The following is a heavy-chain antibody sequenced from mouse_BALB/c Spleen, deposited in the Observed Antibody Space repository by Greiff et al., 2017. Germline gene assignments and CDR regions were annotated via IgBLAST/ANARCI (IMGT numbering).Heavy chain of an antibody. V-gene: IGHV1S22*01. D-gene: IGHD1-1*01. CDR1: GYTFTSYW. CDR3: TRVGDYSSYWYFDV. CDR2: IYPGSGST. J-gene: IGHJ1*01. Sequence: LQQPGSELVRPGASVKLSCKASGYTFTSYWMHWVKQRHGQGLEWIGNIYPGSGSTNYDEKFKSKGTLTVDTSSSTAYMHLSSLTSEDSAVYYCTRVGDYSSYWYFDVWGAGTTVTVSS.